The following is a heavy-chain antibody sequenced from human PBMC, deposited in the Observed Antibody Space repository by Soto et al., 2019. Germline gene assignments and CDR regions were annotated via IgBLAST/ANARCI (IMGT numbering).Heavy chain of an antibody. CDR2: FSRSDDSR. CDR3: AKGAEAGYSSSWLFES. Sequence: PGGALRLSSASSVCTFYMYAMSCVRHSPGKWLEWVAAFSRSDDSRYYADSVKGRFTVSRDNSKKTLSLQMNSLRAEDTAVYYCAKGAEAGYSSSWLFESWRQAILVSVSS. V-gene: IGHV3-23*01. J-gene: IGHJ4*02. CDR1: VCTFYMYA. D-gene: IGHD6-13*01.